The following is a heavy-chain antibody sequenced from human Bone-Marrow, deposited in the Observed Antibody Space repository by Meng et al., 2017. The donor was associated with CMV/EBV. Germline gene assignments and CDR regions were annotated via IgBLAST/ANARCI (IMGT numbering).Heavy chain of an antibody. CDR3: TTNGARGSSTLY. J-gene: IGHJ4*02. CDR1: GFTFSSYA. Sequence: QGALVGSGGGVVTPGRSLRLSCAASGFTFSSYAMHWVRQAPGKGLEWVAVISYDGSNKYYADSVKGRFTISRDNSKNTLYLQMNSLRAEDTAVYYCTTNGARGSSTLYWGQGTLVTVSS. V-gene: IGHV3-30-3*01. D-gene: IGHD6-6*01. CDR2: ISYDGSNK.